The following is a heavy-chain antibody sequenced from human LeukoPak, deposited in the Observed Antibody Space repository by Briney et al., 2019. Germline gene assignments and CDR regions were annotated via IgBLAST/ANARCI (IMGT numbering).Heavy chain of an antibody. CDR1: GFTFSSYW. Sequence: GSLRLSCAASGFTFSSYWMSWIRQPPGKGLEWIGEINHSGSTNYNPSLKSRVTISVDTSKTQFSLKLSSVTAADTAVYYCARNIVATILTAYYYYMDVWGKGTTVTVSS. J-gene: IGHJ6*03. CDR2: INHSGST. V-gene: IGHV4-34*01. CDR3: ARNIVATILTAYYYYMDV. D-gene: IGHD5-12*01.